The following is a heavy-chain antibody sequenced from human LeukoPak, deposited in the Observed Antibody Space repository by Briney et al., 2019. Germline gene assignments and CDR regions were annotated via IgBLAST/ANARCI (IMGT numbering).Heavy chain of an antibody. D-gene: IGHD6-13*01. CDR2: IYYSGST. V-gene: IGHV4-61*01. CDR3: ARGTYGLYSSSWTEIYYYYYYMDV. J-gene: IGHJ6*03. Sequence: NPSETLSLTCTVSGGSISSGSYYWSWIRQPPGKGLEWIGYIYYSGSTNYNPSLKSRVTISVDTSKNQFSLKLSSVTAADTAVYYCARGTYGLYSSSWTEIYYYYYYMDVWGKGTTVTIS. CDR1: GGSISSGSYY.